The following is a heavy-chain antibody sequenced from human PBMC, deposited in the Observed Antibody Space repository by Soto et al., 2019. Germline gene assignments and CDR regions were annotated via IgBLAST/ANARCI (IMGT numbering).Heavy chain of an antibody. D-gene: IGHD2-2*01. CDR1: GDSISGGASC. V-gene: IGHV4-30-4*02. Sequence: TSDTLSLTCTVSGDSISGGASCWSWIRQPPGKGLEWIANVYYSGSSYYNPSLKSRLTISVDTTKNQFSLQLKSMTAADTAVYYCAKLSCTSSTCYFPGWFDPWGQGTLVTVSS. CDR2: VYYSGSS. J-gene: IGHJ5*02. CDR3: AKLSCTSSTCYFPGWFDP.